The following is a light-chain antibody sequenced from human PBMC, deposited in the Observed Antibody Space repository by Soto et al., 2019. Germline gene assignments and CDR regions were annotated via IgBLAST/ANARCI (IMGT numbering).Light chain of an antibody. V-gene: IGKV3-11*01. J-gene: IGKJ2*02. CDR2: DIS. CDR1: QAVPSY. Sequence: EVVLTQSPATLSLSPGERATLSCRASQAVPSYLAWYQQKPGQAPRLLIYDISNRATGIPARFSGSGSGTDFTLTISSLEPEAVAVYYCHQRNSWPRSTFGQGTKLEIK. CDR3: HQRNSWPRST.